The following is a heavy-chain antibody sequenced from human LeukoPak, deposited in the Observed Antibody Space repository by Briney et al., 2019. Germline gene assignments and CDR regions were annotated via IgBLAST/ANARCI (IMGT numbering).Heavy chain of an antibody. V-gene: IGHV3-49*04. D-gene: IGHD6-13*01. CDR1: GFIFGDYA. CDR2: IRSKAYGGTT. J-gene: IGHJ4*02. Sequence: GGSLRLSCTTSGFIFGDYAMSWVRQAPGKGLEWVSFIRSKAYGGTTQYAASVKGRFTISRDDSKISLYLQMNSLKTEDTAVYYCTILPSNWYYFDYWGQGTLVTVSS. CDR3: TILPSNWYYFDY.